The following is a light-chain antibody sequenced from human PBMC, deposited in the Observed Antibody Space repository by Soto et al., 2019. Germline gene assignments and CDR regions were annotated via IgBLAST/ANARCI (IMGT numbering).Light chain of an antibody. CDR3: IEYLRTPT. CDR1: QSLLHSNGHNY. Sequence: DIVMTQSPLSLPVTPGEPASSSCRSRQSLLHSNGHNYLDWYVQKPGQSPQLLLYVGSNRASGVPVRFSGSGSGRALTLKISSVEAADVGVYYDIEYLRTPTFGGGDKVEIK. J-gene: IGKJ4*01. CDR2: VGS. V-gene: IGKV2-28*01.